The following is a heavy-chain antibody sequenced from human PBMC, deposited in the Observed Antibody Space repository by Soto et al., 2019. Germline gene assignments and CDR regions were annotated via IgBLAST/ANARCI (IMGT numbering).Heavy chain of an antibody. Sequence: PSETLSLTCTVSGGSISSYYWSWIRQPAGKGLEWIGRIYTSGSTNYNPSLKSRVTMSVDTSKNQFSLKLSSVTAADTAVYYCARVNSSGYRRYYYYGMDVWGQGTTVTVSS. CDR3: ARVNSSGYRRYYYYGMDV. D-gene: IGHD3-22*01. J-gene: IGHJ6*02. CDR2: IYTSGST. CDR1: GGSISSYY. V-gene: IGHV4-4*07.